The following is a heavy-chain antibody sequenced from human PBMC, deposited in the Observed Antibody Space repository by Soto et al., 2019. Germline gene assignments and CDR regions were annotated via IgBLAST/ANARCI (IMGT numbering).Heavy chain of an antibody. CDR1: GFTFSSNS. J-gene: IGHJ5*02. CDR3: ARSQLEQRNGNWFDP. D-gene: IGHD1-1*01. CDR2: ISSSSNYI. V-gene: IGHV3-21*01. Sequence: GGSLRLSCAASGFTFSSNSMNWVRQAPGKGLEWVSSISSSSNYIYDADSVKGRFTISRDNAKNSLYLQMNSLRTEDTAVYYCARSQLEQRNGNWFDPWGQGTLVTVSS.